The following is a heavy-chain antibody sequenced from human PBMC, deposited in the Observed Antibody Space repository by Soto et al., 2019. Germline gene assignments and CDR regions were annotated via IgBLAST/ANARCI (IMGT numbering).Heavy chain of an antibody. D-gene: IGHD3-16*01. CDR1: GGTFSSYA. CDR3: ARDLGPFYLDC. V-gene: IGHV1-69*12. Sequence: QVQLVQSGAEVKKPGSSVKVSCKASGGTFSSYAISWVRQAPGQGLEWMGGIIPIFGTANYVQKFQGRVTXTXXESTSPAYMELSSMRSDDTAVYYCARDLGPFYLDCWGQATLVAVS. CDR2: IIPIFGTA. J-gene: IGHJ4*02.